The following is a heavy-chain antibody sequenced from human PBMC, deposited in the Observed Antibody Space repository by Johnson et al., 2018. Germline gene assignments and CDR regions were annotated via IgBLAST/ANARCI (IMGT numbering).Heavy chain of an antibody. CDR2: ISSDSSTI. D-gene: IGHD2-21*01. V-gene: IGHV3-48*01. CDR3: ARDQYGRCGMCSSEPFDI. CDR1: GFTFSTYS. J-gene: IGHJ3*02. Sequence: VQLVQSGGGLVQPGGSLRLSCAASGFTFSTYSMNWVRQAPGNGLEWLSYISSDSSTIYYADSVKGRFTISRDNAKNSVYLQMNSLRAEDTAVDFCARDQYGRCGMCSSEPFDIWGQGTMVTVSS.